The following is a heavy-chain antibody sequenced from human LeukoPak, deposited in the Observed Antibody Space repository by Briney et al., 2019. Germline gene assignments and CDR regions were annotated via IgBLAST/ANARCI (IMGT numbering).Heavy chain of an antibody. J-gene: IGHJ4*02. CDR2: FDPEDGET. CDR1: GYTLTELS. D-gene: IGHD3-3*01. Sequence: GASVKVSCKVSGYTLTELSMHWVRQAPGKGLEWMGGFDPEDGETIYAQKFQGRVTMTEDTSTDTAYMELSSLRSEDTAVYYCATVGLQVTIFGVVIPPDQYYFDYWGQGTLVTVSS. V-gene: IGHV1-24*01. CDR3: ATVGLQVTIFGVVIPPDQYYFDY.